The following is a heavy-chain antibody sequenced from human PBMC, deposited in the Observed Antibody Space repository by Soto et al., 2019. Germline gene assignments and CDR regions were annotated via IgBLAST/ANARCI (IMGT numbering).Heavy chain of an antibody. CDR2: MNPNSGNT. CDR3: ATGRSYGMDV. Sequence: ASVKVSCKASGYTFTSYEINWVRQATGQGLEWMGWMNPNSGNTGYAQKFQGRVTMTRNTSIITAYMEVSSLRSEDTAVYYCATGRSYGMDVWGQGTTVTVSS. CDR1: GYTFTSYE. J-gene: IGHJ6*02. V-gene: IGHV1-8*01.